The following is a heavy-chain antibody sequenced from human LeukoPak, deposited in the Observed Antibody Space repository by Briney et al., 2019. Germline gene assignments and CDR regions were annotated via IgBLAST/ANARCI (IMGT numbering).Heavy chain of an antibody. J-gene: IGHJ5*02. CDR3: ARERTMVRGMSWFDP. CDR2: IYYSGTT. Sequence: SETLSLTCTVSGGSINNYYWSWIRQPPGKGLEWIGYIYYSGTTNYNPSLKSRDSISVDTSKNQFSLKLSSVTAADTAVYYRARERTMVRGMSWFDPWGQGTLVTVSS. CDR1: GGSINNYY. V-gene: IGHV4-59*01. D-gene: IGHD3-10*01.